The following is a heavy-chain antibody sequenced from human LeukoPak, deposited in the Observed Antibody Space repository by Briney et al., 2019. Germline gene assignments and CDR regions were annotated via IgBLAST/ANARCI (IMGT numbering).Heavy chain of an antibody. CDR2: ISSSGGST. V-gene: IGHV3-23*01. D-gene: IGHD4-17*01. J-gene: IGHJ4*02. CDR3: ATNHGDYAPFDY. Sequence: GGSLRLSCAASGFTYRSYALTWVRQAPGKGLEWVSSISSSGGSTYYTDSVKGRFTISIDSSNNTLYLQLDSLRAEDTAVYYCATNHGDYAPFDYWGQGTLVTVS. CDR1: GFTYRSYA.